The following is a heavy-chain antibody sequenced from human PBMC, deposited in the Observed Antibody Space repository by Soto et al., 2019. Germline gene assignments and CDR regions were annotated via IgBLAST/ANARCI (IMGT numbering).Heavy chain of an antibody. J-gene: IGHJ4*02. V-gene: IGHV3-30-3*01. CDR3: ARDLGDYGDLHFDY. Sequence: QVQLVESGGGVVQPGRSLRLSCAASGFTFSSYAMHWVRQAPGKGLEWVAVISYDGSNKYYAYSVKGRFTISRDNSKNTLYLQMNSLRAEDTAVYYCARDLGDYGDLHFDYWGQGTLVTVSS. CDR1: GFTFSSYA. D-gene: IGHD4-17*01. CDR2: ISYDGSNK.